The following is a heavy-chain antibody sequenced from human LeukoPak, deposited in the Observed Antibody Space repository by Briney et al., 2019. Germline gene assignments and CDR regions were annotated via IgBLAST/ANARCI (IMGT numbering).Heavy chain of an antibody. Sequence: ASVKVSYKASGYTFTGYYMHWVRQAPGQGLEWMGWINPNSGGTNYAQKFQGWVTMTRDTSISTAYMELSRLRSDDTAVYYCARAMTVTVVVAANYYYYGMDVWGQGTTVTVSS. CDR3: ARAMTVTVVVAANYYYYGMDV. CDR2: INPNSGGT. J-gene: IGHJ6*02. CDR1: GYTFTGYY. D-gene: IGHD2-15*01. V-gene: IGHV1-2*04.